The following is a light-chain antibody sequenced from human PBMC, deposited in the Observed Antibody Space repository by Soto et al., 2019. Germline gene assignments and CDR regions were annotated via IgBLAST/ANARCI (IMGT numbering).Light chain of an antibody. CDR2: DAS. V-gene: IGKV3-20*01. CDR3: QQYGSTPLT. CDR1: QSVRSNY. J-gene: IGKJ4*01. Sequence: EIVLKQSPDTLSLSPGERATLYCRASQSVRSNYLAWYQQKPGQAPRFLIYDASSRATGIPDRFSGSGSGTDFTLTISRLEPEDFAVYYCQQYGSTPLTFGGGTKVDI.